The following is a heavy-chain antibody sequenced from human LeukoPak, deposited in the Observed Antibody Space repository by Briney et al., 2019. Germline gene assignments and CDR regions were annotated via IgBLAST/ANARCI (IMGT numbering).Heavy chain of an antibody. CDR1: AFTFSSYA. J-gene: IGHJ4*02. V-gene: IGHV3-30*18. CDR2: ISYDGSNK. D-gene: IGHD3-22*01. Sequence: PGGSLRLSCAASAFTFSSYAMHWVRQAPGKGLDWVAAISYDGSNKYYADSVKGRFTISRDNSKNTLYLQMNSLRAEDTAVYYCAKVKGSTKYDSSSLPWRSFDYWGQGTPVTVSS. CDR3: AKVKGSTKYDSSSLPWRSFDY.